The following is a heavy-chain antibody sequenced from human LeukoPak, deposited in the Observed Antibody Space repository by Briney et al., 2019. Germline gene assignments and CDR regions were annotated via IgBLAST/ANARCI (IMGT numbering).Heavy chain of an antibody. D-gene: IGHD5-12*01. CDR2: INHSGST. Sequence: SETLSLTCAVYGGSFSGYYGSWIRQPPGKGLEWIGEINHSGSTNYNPSLKSRVTISVDTSKNQFSLKLSSVTAADPAVYYCARGGMIVATIHFDYWGQGTLVTVSS. J-gene: IGHJ4*02. CDR3: ARGGMIVATIHFDY. V-gene: IGHV4-34*01. CDR1: GGSFSGYY.